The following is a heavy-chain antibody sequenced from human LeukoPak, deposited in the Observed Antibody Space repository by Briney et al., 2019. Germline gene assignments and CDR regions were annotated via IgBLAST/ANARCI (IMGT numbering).Heavy chain of an antibody. V-gene: IGHV3-21*01. CDR3: ARKGSTAASGDNWYDP. CDR1: GFTFDDYA. J-gene: IGHJ5*02. D-gene: IGHD6-13*01. Sequence: GGSLRLSCAASGFTFDDYAMHWVRQAPGKGLEWVSSISSSSAYIYYADSVKGRFTISRDNAKNSLYLEINSLRVEDTAVYYCARKGSTAASGDNWYDPWGQGTLVTVSS. CDR2: ISSSSAYI.